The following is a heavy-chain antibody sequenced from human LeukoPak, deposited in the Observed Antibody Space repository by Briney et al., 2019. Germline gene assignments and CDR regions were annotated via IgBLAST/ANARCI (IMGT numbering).Heavy chain of an antibody. V-gene: IGHV4-59*01. CDR3: ARGASGGIAAAGTLDY. CDR1: GGSISSYS. Sequence: SETLSLTFTVSGGSISSYSWSWIRQPPGKGLEWIGYIYYSGSTNYNPSLKSRVTISVDTSKNQFSLKLSSVTAADTAVYYCARGASGGIAAAGTLDYWGQGTLVTVSS. J-gene: IGHJ4*02. D-gene: IGHD6-13*01. CDR2: IYYSGST.